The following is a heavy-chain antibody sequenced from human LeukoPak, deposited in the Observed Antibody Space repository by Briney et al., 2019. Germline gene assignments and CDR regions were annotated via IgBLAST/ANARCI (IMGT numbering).Heavy chain of an antibody. V-gene: IGHV3-30*01. CDR1: GFNVSRYA. CDR3: VRDVSDEYDSASRIHLDF. Sequence: GGSLRLSCGVSGFNVSRYALHWVRQAPGKGLEWVAVISPNGNDEYYADSVRGRFSISRDNSRDTLFLQMYSLRAEDTAIYYCVRDVSDEYDSASRIHLDFWGRGSLVTVSS. J-gene: IGHJ4*02. CDR2: ISPNGNDE. D-gene: IGHD2/OR15-2a*01.